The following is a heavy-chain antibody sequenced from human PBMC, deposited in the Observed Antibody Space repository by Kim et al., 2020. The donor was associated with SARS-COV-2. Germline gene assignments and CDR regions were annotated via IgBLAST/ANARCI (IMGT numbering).Heavy chain of an antibody. V-gene: IGHV3-53*01. D-gene: IGHD4-17*01. CDR1: GFTVSSNY. J-gene: IGHJ6*02. CDR3: ARVDAVTNYYYYYGMDV. Sequence: GGSLRLSCAASGFTVSSNYMSWVRQAPGKGLEWVSVIYSGGSTYYADSVKGRFTISRDNSKNTLYLQMNSLRAEDTAVYYCARVDAVTNYYYYYGMDVWGQGTTVTVSS. CDR2: IYSGGST.